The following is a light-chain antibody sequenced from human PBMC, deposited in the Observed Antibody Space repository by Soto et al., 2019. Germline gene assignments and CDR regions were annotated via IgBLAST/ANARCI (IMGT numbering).Light chain of an antibody. V-gene: IGKV1-39*01. CDR1: QAISNF. CDR3: QQSYITPLT. CDR2: SAS. J-gene: IGKJ4*01. Sequence: DIQMTQSPSSLSASVGDRVIITCRASQAISNFLNWYQQKPGKAPKLLIYSASSFQTGVPSRFRGSGSGTDFTLTISNLQPEDFATYYCQQSYITPLTFGGGTEVEIK.